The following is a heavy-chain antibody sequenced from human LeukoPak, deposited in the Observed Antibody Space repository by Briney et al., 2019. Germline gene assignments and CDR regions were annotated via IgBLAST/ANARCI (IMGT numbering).Heavy chain of an antibody. Sequence: GGSLRLSCAASGFTFSTYGMHWVRQAPGKGLEWVAFIRYDGNNKYYADFVKGRFTISRDNSKNTLYLHMNSLRTEDTAVYYCAKNEGKYQLANVPDHWGQGTLVTDSS. J-gene: IGHJ4*02. CDR1: GFTFSTYG. CDR2: IRYDGNNK. D-gene: IGHD2-2*01. V-gene: IGHV3-30*02. CDR3: AKNEGKYQLANVPDH.